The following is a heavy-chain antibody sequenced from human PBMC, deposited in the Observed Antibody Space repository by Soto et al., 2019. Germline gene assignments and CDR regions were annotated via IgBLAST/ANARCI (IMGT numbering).Heavy chain of an antibody. CDR2: IWYDGSNK. CDR3: AREVSDSSGYYSPYFDY. CDR1: GFTFSSYG. J-gene: IGHJ4*02. V-gene: IGHV3-33*01. Sequence: PGGSLRLSCAASGFTFSSYGMHWVRQAPGKGLEWVAVIWYDGSNKYYADSVKGRFTISRDNSKNTLYLQMNSLRAEDTAVYYCAREVSDSSGYYSPYFDYWGQGTLVTVSS. D-gene: IGHD3-22*01.